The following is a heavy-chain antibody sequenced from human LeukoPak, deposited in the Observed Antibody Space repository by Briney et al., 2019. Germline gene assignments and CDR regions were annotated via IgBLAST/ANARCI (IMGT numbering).Heavy chain of an antibody. D-gene: IGHD4-11*01. Sequence: GGSLRLSCAASGFTFSSYSMHWVRQAPGKGLEWVSYISSSSSTIYYADSVKGRFTISRDNAKNSLYLQMNSLRAEDTAVYFCARRGTDYCTPSSCHPNWFAPWGQGTQVTVSS. CDR1: GFTFSSYS. CDR3: ARRGTDYCTPSSCHPNWFAP. J-gene: IGHJ5*02. V-gene: IGHV3-48*01. CDR2: ISSSSSTI.